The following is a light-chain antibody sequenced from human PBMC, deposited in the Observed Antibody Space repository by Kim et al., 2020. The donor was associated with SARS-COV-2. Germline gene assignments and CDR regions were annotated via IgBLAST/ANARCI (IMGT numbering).Light chain of an antibody. V-gene: IGKV3-15*01. CDR3: QQYNNWWT. Sequence: SLSPGDPAPLSCRASQSVSSDLAWYQQRPAQVPRVLIYDVSTRVTGVPARFSGSGSGTEFTLTISSLQSEDFAVYYCQQYNNWWTFGQGTKVDIK. CDR2: DVS. J-gene: IGKJ1*01. CDR1: QSVSSD.